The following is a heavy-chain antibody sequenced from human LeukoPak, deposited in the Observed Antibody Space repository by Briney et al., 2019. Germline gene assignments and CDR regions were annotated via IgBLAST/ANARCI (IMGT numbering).Heavy chain of an antibody. J-gene: IGHJ4*02. CDR3: AREPEPSYCSGGSCYSGYDY. Sequence: GGSLRLSCAASGFTFSSYWMSWVRQAPGKGLGWVANIKQDGSEKYYVDSVKGRFTISRDNAKNSLYLQMNSLRAEDTAVYYCAREPEPSYCSGGSCYSGYDYWGQGTLVTVSS. CDR2: IKQDGSEK. CDR1: GFTFSSYW. V-gene: IGHV3-7*01. D-gene: IGHD2-15*01.